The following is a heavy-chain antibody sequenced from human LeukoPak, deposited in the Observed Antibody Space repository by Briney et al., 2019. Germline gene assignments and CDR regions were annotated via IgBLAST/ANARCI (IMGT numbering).Heavy chain of an antibody. J-gene: IGHJ6*02. CDR3: ERDTPLMRWSHYYGMDV. D-gene: IGHD4-23*01. Sequence: GGSLRLSCAASGFTFSSYAMRWVRQAPGKGLEWVAVISYDGSNKYYADSVKGRFTISRDNSKNTLYLQMNSLRAEDTAVYYCERDTPLMRWSHYYGMDVWGQGTTVTVSS. CDR2: ISYDGSNK. V-gene: IGHV3-30*04. CDR1: GFTFSSYA.